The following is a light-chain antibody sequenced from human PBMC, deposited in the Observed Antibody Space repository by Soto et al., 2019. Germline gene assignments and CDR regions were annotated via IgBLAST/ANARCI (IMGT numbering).Light chain of an antibody. Sequence: QSVLTQPASVSGSPGQSITISCTGTNSDVGAYPYVSWYQQHPGNAPKLLIYDVADRPSGVSDRFSGSKSGNTASLTISALQAEDEAVYYCSSYATSGTNVIFGGGTKVTVL. J-gene: IGLJ2*01. CDR1: NSDVGAYPY. CDR3: SSYATSGTNVI. CDR2: DVA. V-gene: IGLV2-14*03.